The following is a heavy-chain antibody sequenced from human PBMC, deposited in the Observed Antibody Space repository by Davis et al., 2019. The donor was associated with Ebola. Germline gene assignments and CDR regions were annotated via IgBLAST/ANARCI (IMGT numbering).Heavy chain of an antibody. CDR2: FDPEDGET. D-gene: IGHD3-3*01. CDR3: ATSRLIFGVVIIRGMDV. Sequence: ASVKVSCRVSGYTLTDLSMHWVRQAPGKGLEWMGGFDPEDGETIYAQKFQGRVTMTEDTSTDTAYMELSSLRSEDTAVYYCATSRLIFGVVIIRGMDVWGQGTTVTVSS. J-gene: IGHJ6*02. V-gene: IGHV1-24*01. CDR1: GYTLTDLS.